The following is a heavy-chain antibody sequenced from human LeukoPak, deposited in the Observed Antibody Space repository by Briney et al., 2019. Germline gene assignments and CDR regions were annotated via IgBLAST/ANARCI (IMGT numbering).Heavy chain of an antibody. D-gene: IGHD1-26*01. CDR3: IRDLGGRSGH. CDR1: GFTASSNY. V-gene: IGHV3-53*01. J-gene: IGHJ4*02. CDR2: IYSGGST. Sequence: GRSLRLSCAASGFTASSNYMSWVRQAPGKGLEWVSVIYSGGSTYYADSVKGRFTISRDNAKNTLYLQMNSLTAEDTAVYYCIRDLGGRSGHWGQGTLVTVSS.